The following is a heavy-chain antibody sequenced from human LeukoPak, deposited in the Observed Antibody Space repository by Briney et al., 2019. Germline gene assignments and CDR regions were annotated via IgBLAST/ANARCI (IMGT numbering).Heavy chain of an antibody. J-gene: IGHJ4*02. Sequence: GASVKVSCKASGYTFTAYYLHWVRQAPGQGLEWMAWINLNSGDTNYAQNFQGRVTMTWDTSISTAYVELSRLTSDDTAVYYCVKDRSCINDVCHGDFDYWGQGTLVTVSS. D-gene: IGHD2-8*01. CDR3: VKDRSCINDVCHGDFDY. V-gene: IGHV1-2*02. CDR1: GYTFTAYY. CDR2: INLNSGDT.